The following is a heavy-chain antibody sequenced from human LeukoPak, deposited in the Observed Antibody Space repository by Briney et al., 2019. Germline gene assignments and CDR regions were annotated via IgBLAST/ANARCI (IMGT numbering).Heavy chain of an antibody. J-gene: IGHJ4*02. D-gene: IGHD6-19*01. V-gene: IGHV3-30*04. CDR2: ISYDGSNK. Sequence: GRSLRLSCAASGFTFSNYAMHWVRQAPGKGLEWVAVISYDGSNKYYADSVKGRFTISSDNSKNTVYLQMNSLRAEDTAVYYCARDPRRSSQTGYFDYWGQETLVTVSS. CDR1: GFTFSNYA. CDR3: ARDPRRSSQTGYFDY.